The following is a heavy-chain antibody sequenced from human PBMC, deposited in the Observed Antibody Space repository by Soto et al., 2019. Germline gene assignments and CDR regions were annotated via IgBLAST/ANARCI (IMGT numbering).Heavy chain of an antibody. CDR3: ARRGEVGASYYYYYYGMDV. Sequence: QVQLVQSGAEVKKPGSSVKVSCKASGGTFSSYAISWVRQAPGQGLEWMGGIIPIFGTANYAQKFQGRVTIPADESTSTDYMELSSLRSEDTAVYYCARRGEVGASYYYYYYGMDVWGQGTTVTVSS. CDR1: GGTFSSYA. V-gene: IGHV1-69*01. J-gene: IGHJ6*02. D-gene: IGHD1-26*01. CDR2: IIPIFGTA.